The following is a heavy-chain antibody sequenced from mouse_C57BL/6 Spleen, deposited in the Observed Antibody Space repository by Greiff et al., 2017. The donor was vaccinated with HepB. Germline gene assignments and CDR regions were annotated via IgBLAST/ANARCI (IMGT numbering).Heavy chain of an antibody. CDR2: ISYDGSN. Sequence: LQESGPGLVKPSQSLSLTCSVTGYSITSGYYWNWIRQFPGNKLEWMGYISYDGSNNYNPSLKNRISITRDTSKNQFFLKLNSVTTEDTATYYCARGHHYYGSSYGAWFAYWGQGTLVTVSA. J-gene: IGHJ3*01. D-gene: IGHD1-1*01. CDR1: GYSITSGYY. V-gene: IGHV3-6*01. CDR3: ARGHHYYGSSYGAWFAY.